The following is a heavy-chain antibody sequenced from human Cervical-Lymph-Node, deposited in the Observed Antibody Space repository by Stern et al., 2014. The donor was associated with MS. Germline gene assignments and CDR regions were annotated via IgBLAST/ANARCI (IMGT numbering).Heavy chain of an antibody. Sequence: EVQLVESGGGLVQPGGSLRLSCAASGFSFSDFYMDWVRQAPGKGLEWVGRSRNKAKSSTTDYAASVKGRFTISRDDSKNSLYLQMNSLKTEDTAVYYCSRDSSGDYWGPGTLVTVSS. V-gene: IGHV3-72*01. CDR3: SRDSSGDY. CDR2: SRNKAKSSTT. CDR1: GFSFSDFY. J-gene: IGHJ4*02.